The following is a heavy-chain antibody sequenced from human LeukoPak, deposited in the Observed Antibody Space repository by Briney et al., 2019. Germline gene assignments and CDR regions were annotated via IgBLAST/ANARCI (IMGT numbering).Heavy chain of an antibody. CDR3: ASTGSGSTDF. V-gene: IGHV4-59*01. Sequence: SETLSLTCTVSGDSITSFYWSWIRQPPEKGLEWIGSVYYSGITNYNPPLKSRVTMSVDTSKKQFSLDLNSVTAADTAVYYCASTGSGSTDFWGQGTLVTASS. CDR2: VYYSGIT. CDR1: GDSITSFY. D-gene: IGHD1-26*01. J-gene: IGHJ4*02.